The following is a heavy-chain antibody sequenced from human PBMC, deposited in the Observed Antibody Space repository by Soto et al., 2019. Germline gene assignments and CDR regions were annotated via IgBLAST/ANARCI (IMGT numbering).Heavy chain of an antibody. CDR2: ISGSGGST. V-gene: IGHV3-23*01. CDR1: GCTFSSYA. Sequence: GGSLRLSCAASGCTFSSYAMSWVRQAPGKGLEWVSAISGSGGSTYYADSVKGRFTISRDNSKNTLYLQMNSLRAEDTAVYYCAKEEGDITMVRGVILFGAFDIWGQGTMVTVSS. D-gene: IGHD3-10*01. J-gene: IGHJ3*02. CDR3: AKEEGDITMVRGVILFGAFDI.